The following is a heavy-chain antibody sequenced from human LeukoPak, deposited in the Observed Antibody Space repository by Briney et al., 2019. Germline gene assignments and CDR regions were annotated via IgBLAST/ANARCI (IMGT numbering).Heavy chain of an antibody. J-gene: IGHJ4*02. Sequence: GFLRLSCAASGFTFSSYCMHWVRQAPGKGLEWVAVIWYDGSNKYYADSVKGRFTISRDNSKNTLYLQMNSLRAEDTAVYYCARDQGEGYFDYWGQGTLVTVSS. V-gene: IGHV3-33*01. CDR3: ARDQGEGYFDY. D-gene: IGHD3-10*01. CDR2: IWYDGSNK. CDR1: GFTFSSYC.